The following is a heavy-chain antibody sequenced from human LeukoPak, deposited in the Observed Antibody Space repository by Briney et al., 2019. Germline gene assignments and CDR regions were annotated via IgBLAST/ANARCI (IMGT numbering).Heavy chain of an antibody. CDR1: GFTFSDYY. CDR3: ARFSSGWYYFDY. V-gene: IGHV3-11*03. D-gene: IGHD6-19*01. CDR2: ISSRSSHT. Sequence: GGSLRLSCAASGFTFSDYYMSWIRQAPGRGLEWVSYISSRSSHTNYADSVKGRFTISRDNAKNSLYLQMNSLRAEDTAVYYCARFSSGWYYFDYWGQGTLVTVSS. J-gene: IGHJ4*02.